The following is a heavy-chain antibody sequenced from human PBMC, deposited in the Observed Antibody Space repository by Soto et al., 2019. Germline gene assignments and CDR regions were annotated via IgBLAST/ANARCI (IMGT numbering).Heavy chain of an antibody. Sequence: SETLSLTCAVYGASLSGYDWSWVRQPPGQGLQWIGEISQSGITNYDPTLKSRVTISMDTSKNQFSLRLRSVTAADTATYYCARDPNANAFDIWGRGTMVTVSS. CDR3: ARDPNANAFDI. CDR2: ISQSGIT. CDR1: GASLSGYD. V-gene: IGHV4-34*01. J-gene: IGHJ3*02.